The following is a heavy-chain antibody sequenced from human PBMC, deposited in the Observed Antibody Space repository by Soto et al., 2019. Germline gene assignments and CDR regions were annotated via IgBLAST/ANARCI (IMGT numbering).Heavy chain of an antibody. Sequence: QATGQGLEWMGWMNPNSGNTAYAQKFQGRVTMTRNTSISTAHMELSSLRSEDTAVYYCARERTRGFDPWGQGTLVSVSS. J-gene: IGHJ5*02. V-gene: IGHV1-8*01. CDR3: ARERTRGFDP. CDR2: MNPNSGNT.